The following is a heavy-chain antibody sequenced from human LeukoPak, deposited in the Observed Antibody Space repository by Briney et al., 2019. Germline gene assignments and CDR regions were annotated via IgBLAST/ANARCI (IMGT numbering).Heavy chain of an antibody. Sequence: GESLKISCKGSGYSFTNYWIGWVRQVPGKGLEWMGIIYPLDSDTRYGPSFQGQVTISADKSLSTAYLQWSSLKASDTAMYYCARRESSGSIDHWGQGTLVTVSS. CDR3: ARRESSGSIDH. D-gene: IGHD6-19*01. CDR2: IYPLDSDT. CDR1: GYSFTNYW. J-gene: IGHJ4*02. V-gene: IGHV5-51*01.